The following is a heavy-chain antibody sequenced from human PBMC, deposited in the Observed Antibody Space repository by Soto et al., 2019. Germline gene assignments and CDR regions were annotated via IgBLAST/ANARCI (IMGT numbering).Heavy chain of an antibody. D-gene: IGHD3-10*01. CDR2: IYHSGST. CDR1: GGSISSGGYS. Sequence: PSETLSLTCAVSGGSISSGGYSWSWIRQPPGKGLEWIGYIYHSGSTYYNPSLKSRVTISVDRSKNQFSLKLSSVTAADTAVYYCAAYHSGSYLGSWGQGTRVTVSS. CDR3: AAYHSGSYLGS. V-gene: IGHV4-30-2*01. J-gene: IGHJ5*02.